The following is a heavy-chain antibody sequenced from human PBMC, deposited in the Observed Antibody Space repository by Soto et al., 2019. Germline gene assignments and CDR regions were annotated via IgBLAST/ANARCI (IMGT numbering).Heavy chain of an antibody. V-gene: IGHV3-30*04. CDR1: RFTFSSYG. Sequence: PGGSLRLSCVASRFTFSSYGMHWVRQAPGKGLEWVTLISYDGMNEYYADSVKGRFTTSRDNSENMLYLHMDSLRAEDTAVYYCARGSLRAAALDYWGQGTLVTVSS. J-gene: IGHJ4*02. CDR3: ARGSLRAAALDY. CDR2: ISYDGMNE.